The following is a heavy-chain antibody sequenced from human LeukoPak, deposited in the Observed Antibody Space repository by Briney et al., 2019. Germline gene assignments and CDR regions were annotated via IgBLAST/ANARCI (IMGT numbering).Heavy chain of an antibody. CDR3: ARDSRQYNWFDP. CDR2: IIPIFGTA. CDR1: GGTFSSYA. V-gene: IGHV1-69*13. J-gene: IGHJ5*02. D-gene: IGHD4-11*01. Sequence: SVKVSCKASGGTFSSYAISWVRQAPGQGLEWMGGIIPIFGTANYAQKFQGRVTITADESTSTAYMELSSLRSEDTAVYYCARDSRQYNWFDPWGQGTLVTVTS.